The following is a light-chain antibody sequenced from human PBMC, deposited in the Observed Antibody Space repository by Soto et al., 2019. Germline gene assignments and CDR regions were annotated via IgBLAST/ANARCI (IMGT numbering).Light chain of an antibody. Sequence: EIVMTQSPATLSVSPGERATLSCRASQSVSSNLAWYQQKPGQAPRLLIYGASTRATGIPARFSGSGSGTEFTLTISSLQYEDFAVYYCQQYNNWPRTFGQGNKVDI. V-gene: IGKV3-15*01. CDR1: QSVSSN. J-gene: IGKJ1*01. CDR2: GAS. CDR3: QQYNNWPRT.